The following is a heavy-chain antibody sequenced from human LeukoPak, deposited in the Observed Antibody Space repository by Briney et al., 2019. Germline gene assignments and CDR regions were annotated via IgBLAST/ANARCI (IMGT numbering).Heavy chain of an antibody. CDR2: IYSGGST. J-gene: IGHJ4*02. CDR1: GLTVNNNY. Sequence: SGGSLRLSCAASGLTVNNNYLTWVRQAPGKGLEWVSVIYSGGSTFYADSVKGRFTISRDNSKNTLYLQMNNLRAEDTAVYYCARSYNWNYYMDCWGQGALVTVSS. V-gene: IGHV3-53*01. CDR3: ARSYNWNYYMDC. D-gene: IGHD1-7*01.